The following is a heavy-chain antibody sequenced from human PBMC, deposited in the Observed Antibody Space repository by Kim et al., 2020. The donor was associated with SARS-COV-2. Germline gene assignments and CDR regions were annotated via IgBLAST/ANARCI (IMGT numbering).Heavy chain of an antibody. J-gene: IGHJ6*02. CDR3: ASEDTILMVRGVITYYYYGMDV. Sequence: SVKVSCKASGGTFSSYAISWVRQAPGQGLEWMGGIIPIFGTANYAQKFQGRVTITADESTSTAYMELSSLRSEDTAVYYCASEDTILMVRGVITYYYYGMDVWGQGTTVTVSS. CDR1: GGTFSSYA. D-gene: IGHD3-10*01. CDR2: IIPIFGTA. V-gene: IGHV1-69*13.